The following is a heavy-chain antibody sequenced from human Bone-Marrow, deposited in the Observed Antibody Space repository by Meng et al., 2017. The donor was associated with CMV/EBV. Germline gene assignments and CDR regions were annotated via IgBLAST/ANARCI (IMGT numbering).Heavy chain of an antibody. D-gene: IGHD6-13*01. V-gene: IGHV4-39*07. CDR3: ARDRAAAGTGY. Sequence: TVSGGSISSSSYYWGWIRQPPGKGLEWIGSIYYSGSTYYNPSLKSRVTISVDTSKNQFSLKLSSVTAADTAVYYCARDRAAAGTGYWGQGTLVTVSS. CDR1: GGSISSSSYY. CDR2: IYYSGST. J-gene: IGHJ4*02.